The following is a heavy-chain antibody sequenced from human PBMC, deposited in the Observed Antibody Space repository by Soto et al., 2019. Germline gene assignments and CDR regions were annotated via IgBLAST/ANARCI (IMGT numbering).Heavy chain of an antibody. J-gene: IGHJ4*02. Sequence: QMQLVQSGPEVKKPGTSVKVSCKASGFTFTSSAVQWVRQARGQRLEWIGWIVVGSGNTNYAQKFQERVTITRDMSTSTAYMELSSLRSEDTAVYYGAADTVGATMVLDYWGQGTLVTVSS. CDR1: GFTFTSSA. CDR3: AADTVGATMVLDY. D-gene: IGHD1-26*01. V-gene: IGHV1-58*01. CDR2: IVVGSGNT.